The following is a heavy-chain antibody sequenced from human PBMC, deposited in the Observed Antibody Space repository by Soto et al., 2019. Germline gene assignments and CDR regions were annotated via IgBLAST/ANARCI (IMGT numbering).Heavy chain of an antibody. CDR2: IYYSGST. Sequence: QLQLQESGPGLVKPSETLSLTGTVSGGSISSSSYYWGWIRQPPGKGLEWSGSIYYSGSTSYNPSLKSRVSLAVDTAKNQCALKLGSVSAAVTGVYYCGRTAVHGSGFTDYGGQGTLVTVSS. J-gene: IGHJ4*02. D-gene: IGHD6-19*01. CDR3: GRTAVHGSGFTDY. CDR1: GGSISSSSYY. V-gene: IGHV4-39*01.